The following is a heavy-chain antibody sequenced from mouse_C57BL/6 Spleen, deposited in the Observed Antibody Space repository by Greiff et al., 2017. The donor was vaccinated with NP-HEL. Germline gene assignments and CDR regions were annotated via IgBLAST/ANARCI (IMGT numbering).Heavy chain of an antibody. CDR1: GFTFSSYT. CDR3: ASGGIYYYGSSPYYYAMDY. D-gene: IGHD1-1*01. Sequence: EVKVVESGGGLVKPGGSLKLSCAASGFTFSSYTMSWVRQTPEKRLEWVATISGGGGNTYYPDSVKGRFTISRDNAKNTLYLQMSSLRSEDTALYYCASGGIYYYGSSPYYYAMDYWGQGTSVTVSS. V-gene: IGHV5-9*01. CDR2: ISGGGGNT. J-gene: IGHJ4*01.